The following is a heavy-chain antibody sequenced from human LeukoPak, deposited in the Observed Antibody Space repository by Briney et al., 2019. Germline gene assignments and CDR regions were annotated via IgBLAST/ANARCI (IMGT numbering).Heavy chain of an antibody. CDR3: ARRRVTDYSCAFDN. V-gene: IGHV4-38-2*01. D-gene: IGHD2-21*02. CDR2: IYHSGST. Sequence: KLSETLSLTCAVSGYSISSGYNWGSIRQLPGKRLGWGGSIYHSGSTYYNPSLKSRVTISVDTSENQFSLKLSSVDAADTAVYYCARRRVTDYSCAFDNWGQQTMVTVAS. CDR1: GYSISSGYN. J-gene: IGHJ3*02.